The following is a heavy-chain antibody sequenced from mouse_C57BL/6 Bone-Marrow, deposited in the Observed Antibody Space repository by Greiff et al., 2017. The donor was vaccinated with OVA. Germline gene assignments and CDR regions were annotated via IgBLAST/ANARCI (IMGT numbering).Heavy chain of an antibody. CDR2: ISDGGSYT. CDR1: GFTFSSYA. V-gene: IGHV5-4*03. J-gene: IGHJ3*01. Sequence: EVNVVESGGGLVKPGGSLKLSCAASGFTFSSYAMSWVRQTPEKRLEWVATISDGGSYTYYPDNVQGRCTISRDNAKNNLYLQMSHLKSEDTAMYYCARRGWVLRKFAYWGQGTLVTVSA. CDR3: ARRGWVLRKFAY. D-gene: IGHD2-3*01.